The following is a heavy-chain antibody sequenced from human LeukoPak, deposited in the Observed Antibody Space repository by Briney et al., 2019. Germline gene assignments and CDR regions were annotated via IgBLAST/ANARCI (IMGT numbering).Heavy chain of an antibody. CDR2: IYYSGST. Sequence: SQTLSLTCNLSGGSISSGDKYWSWIRQPPGKGLEWIGYIYYSGSTYYNPSLKSRLTISVDTSENQFSLHLTSVTAADTAVYFCARVTRWAGLDFWGQGTLVTVSS. V-gene: IGHV4-30-4*01. CDR3: ARVTRWAGLDF. J-gene: IGHJ4*02. D-gene: IGHD2-21*02. CDR1: GGSISSGDKY.